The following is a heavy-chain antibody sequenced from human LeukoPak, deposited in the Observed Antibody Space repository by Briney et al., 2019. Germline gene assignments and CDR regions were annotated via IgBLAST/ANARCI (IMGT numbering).Heavy chain of an antibody. J-gene: IGHJ4*02. V-gene: IGHV4-4*02. CDR1: GGSISSSNW. D-gene: IGHD1-14*01. CDR3: ARTGGPDLDY. Sequence: SETLSLTCAVSGGSISSSNWWSWVRQPPGKGLEWIGEIYHSGSTNYNPSLKGRVTISVDKSKNQFSLKLSSVTAADTAVYYCARTGGPDLDYWGQGTLSPSPQ. CDR2: IYHSGST.